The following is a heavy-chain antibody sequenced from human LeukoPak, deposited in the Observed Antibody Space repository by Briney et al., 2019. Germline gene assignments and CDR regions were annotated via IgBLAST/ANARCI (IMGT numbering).Heavy chain of an antibody. CDR2: ISSSSSYI. J-gene: IGHJ4*02. Sequence: PWGSLRLTCAASGFTFSSYSMNWVRQAPGKGLEWVSSISSSSSYIYYPDSVKGRFTIASDNAKHSMYLQRNRLRAEDEAVYYSARACERSVCYTSPFDYWGQGTLVTVSS. V-gene: IGHV3-21*01. D-gene: IGHD2-8*01. CDR3: ARACERSVCYTSPFDY. CDR1: GFTFSSYS.